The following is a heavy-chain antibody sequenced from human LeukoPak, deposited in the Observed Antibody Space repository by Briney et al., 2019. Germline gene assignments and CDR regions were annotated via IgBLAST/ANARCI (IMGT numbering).Heavy chain of an antibody. D-gene: IGHD6-19*01. Sequence: PSEALSLTCTVSGYSISSGYYWGWIRQPPGKGLEWIGYIYYSGSTNYNPSLKSRVTISVDTSKNQFSLKLSSVTAADTAVYYCARSVDSSGPWGQGTLVTVSS. CDR3: ARSVDSSGP. CDR1: GYSISSGYY. J-gene: IGHJ5*02. CDR2: IYYSGST. V-gene: IGHV4-61*01.